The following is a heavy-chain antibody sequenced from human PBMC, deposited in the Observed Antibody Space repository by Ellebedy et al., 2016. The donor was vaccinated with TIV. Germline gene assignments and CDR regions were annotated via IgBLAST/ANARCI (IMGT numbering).Heavy chain of an antibody. CDR3: ARGSSSHLRTAFDI. D-gene: IGHD6-13*01. CDR2: IIPIFGTA. V-gene: IGHV1-69*13. Sequence: ASVKVSCKASGGTFSSYAISWVRQAPGQGLEWMGGIIPIFGTANYAQKFQGRVTITADESTSTAYMELSSLRSEDTAVYYCARGSSSHLRTAFDIWGQGTMVTVSS. CDR1: GGTFSSYA. J-gene: IGHJ3*02.